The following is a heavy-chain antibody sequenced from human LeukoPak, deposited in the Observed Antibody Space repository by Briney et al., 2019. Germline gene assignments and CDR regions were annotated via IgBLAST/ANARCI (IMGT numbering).Heavy chain of an antibody. Sequence: TGGSLRLSCAVSGITLSNYGMSWVHQAPGKGLEWVAGISDSVGRTNYADSVKGRFTISRDNPKNTLYLQMNSLRAEDTAVYFCAKRGVVIRVILVGFHKEANYFDSWGQGALVTVSS. CDR3: AKRGVVIRVILVGFHKEANYFDS. CDR1: GITLSNYG. D-gene: IGHD2/OR15-2a*01. J-gene: IGHJ4*02. V-gene: IGHV3-23*01. CDR2: ISDSVGRT.